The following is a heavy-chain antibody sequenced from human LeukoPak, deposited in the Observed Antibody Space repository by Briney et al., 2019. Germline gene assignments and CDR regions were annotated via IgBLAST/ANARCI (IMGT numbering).Heavy chain of an antibody. CDR1: GYTFTSYG. J-gene: IGHJ4*02. V-gene: IGHV1-18*04. CDR2: ISPYNGNT. Sequence: EASVKVSCKASGYTFTSYGISWVRQAPGHGLEWMGWISPYNGNTNYAQRLQGTVTMTTDTSTSTIYMELRSPKSDDTAVYYCARTVGIFGELTQLDYWGQGSLVTVSS. D-gene: IGHD3-10*01. CDR3: ARTVGIFGELTQLDY.